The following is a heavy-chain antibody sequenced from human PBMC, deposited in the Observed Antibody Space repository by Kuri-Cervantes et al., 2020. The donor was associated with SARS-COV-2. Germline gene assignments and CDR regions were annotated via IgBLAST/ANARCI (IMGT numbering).Heavy chain of an antibody. CDR2: IYSGGST. D-gene: IGHD1-26*01. CDR1: GFTFSSYA. Sequence: GESLKISCAASGFTFSSYAMSWVRQAPGKGLEWVSVIYSGGSTYYADSVKGRFTISRDNSKNTLYLQMNSLRAEDTAVYYCARALGDSGSYHIQHWGQGTLVTVSS. J-gene: IGHJ1*01. CDR3: ARALGDSGSYHIQH. V-gene: IGHV3-66*02.